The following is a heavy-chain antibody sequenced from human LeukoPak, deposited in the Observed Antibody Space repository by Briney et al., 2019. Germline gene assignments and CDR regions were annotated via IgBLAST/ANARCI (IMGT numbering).Heavy chain of an antibody. D-gene: IGHD3-10*01. CDR3: AKDMDGSGSYEGDWFDP. CDR1: GFTFSSYG. Sequence: GGSLRLSCAASGFTFSSYGMHWVRQAPGKGLEWVAFIRYDGSNNYYADSVKGRFTISRDNSKNTLYLQMNSLRAEDTAVYYCAKDMDGSGSYEGDWFDPWGQGTLVTVSS. J-gene: IGHJ5*02. CDR2: IRYDGSNN. V-gene: IGHV3-30*02.